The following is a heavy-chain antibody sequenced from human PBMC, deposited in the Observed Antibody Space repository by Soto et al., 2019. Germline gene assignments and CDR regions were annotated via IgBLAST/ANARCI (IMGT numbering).Heavy chain of an antibody. J-gene: IGHJ6*02. CDR3: ARRYIDRAGYCSSTSCYEYYYYGMDV. CDR1: GGTFSSYA. D-gene: IGHD2-2*01. Sequence: SVKVSCKASGGTFSSYAISWVRQAPGQGLEWMGGIIPIFGTANYAQKFQGRVTITADESTSTAYIEMSRLRSEHTAVYYCARRYIDRAGYCSSTSCYEYYYYGMDVWGQGTTVTVSS. V-gene: IGHV1-69*13. CDR2: IIPIFGTA.